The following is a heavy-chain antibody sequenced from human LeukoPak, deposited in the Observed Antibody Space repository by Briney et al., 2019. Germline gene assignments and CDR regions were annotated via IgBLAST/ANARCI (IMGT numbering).Heavy chain of an antibody. D-gene: IGHD4-17*01. CDR3: ARDRAGYGDYGN. CDR1: GGSISRYY. CDR2: IYCSGST. V-gene: IGHV4-59*01. Sequence: SETLSLTCTVSGGSISRYYWSWIRQPPGKGLEWIGYIYCSGSTNYNPSLKSRVTISVDTSKNQFSLKLSSVTAADTAVYYCARDRAGYGDYGNWGQGTLVTVSS. J-gene: IGHJ4*02.